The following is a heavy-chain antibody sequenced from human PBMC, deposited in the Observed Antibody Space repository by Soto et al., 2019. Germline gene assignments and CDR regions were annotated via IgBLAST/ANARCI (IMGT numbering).Heavy chain of an antibody. V-gene: IGHV1-18*01. D-gene: IGHD1-1*01. CDR2: IRPFNGNT. CDR1: GYTFSSRG. CDR3: ARDWEQHPFYFDS. J-gene: IGHJ4*02. Sequence: ASVKVSCKASGYTFSSRGVTWVRLAPGQGLEWMGWIRPFNGNTIYAQRYQGRVTMTTDTSTSTVYMELGSLRSDDTATYYYARDWEQHPFYFDSWGQGTPVTVSS.